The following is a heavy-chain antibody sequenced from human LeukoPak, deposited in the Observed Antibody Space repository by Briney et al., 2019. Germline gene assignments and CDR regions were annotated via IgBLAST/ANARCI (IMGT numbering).Heavy chain of an antibody. J-gene: IGHJ3*02. V-gene: IGHV3-74*01. CDR3: ARGGYNHGFDI. CDR2: IDNDGGGT. Sequence: GGSLRLSCTASGFTFSNYWIHWVRQPPGKGLVWVSRIDNDGGGTIYADSVRGRFTISRDNAENTLYLQMNSLGAEDTAVYYCARGGYNHGFDIWGQGTVVTVSS. CDR1: GFTFSNYW. D-gene: IGHD5-24*01.